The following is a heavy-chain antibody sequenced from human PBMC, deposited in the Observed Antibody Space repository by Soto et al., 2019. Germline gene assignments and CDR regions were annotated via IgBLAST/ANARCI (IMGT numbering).Heavy chain of an antibody. J-gene: IGHJ5*02. D-gene: IGHD3-10*01. CDR2: IFSNDEK. CDR1: GFSLSNARMG. Sequence: QVTLKESGPVLVKPTEPLTLTCTVSGFSLSNARMGVSWIRQPPGKALEWLAHIFSNDEKSYSKSLKRRLTISKDTSKSQVVLTMTNMDPVDTATYYCARIITMVRGVSWNWFDPWGQGTLVTVSS. CDR3: ARIITMVRGVSWNWFDP. V-gene: IGHV2-26*01.